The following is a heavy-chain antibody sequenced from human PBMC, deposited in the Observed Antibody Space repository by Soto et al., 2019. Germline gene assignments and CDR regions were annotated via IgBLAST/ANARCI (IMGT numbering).Heavy chain of an antibody. CDR3: ARAMVRAKNYYGVDV. CDR2: IYPGDSDT. V-gene: IGHV5-51*03. J-gene: IGHJ6*02. Sequence: EVQLVQSGAEVKKPGESLKISCKGSGYSFTNYWIGWVRQMPGKGLEWMGIIYPGDSDTKYSPSFQGQVTISADKSISTAYLQWSSLKASDTAMYYCARAMVRAKNYYGVDVWRQGTTVTVSS. D-gene: IGHD3-10*01. CDR1: GYSFTNYW.